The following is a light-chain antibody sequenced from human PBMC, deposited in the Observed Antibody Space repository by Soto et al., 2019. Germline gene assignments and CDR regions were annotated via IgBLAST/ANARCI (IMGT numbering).Light chain of an antibody. CDR3: GTWECSLSAYV. V-gene: IGLV1-51*01. CDR2: DNN. CDR1: SSNIGNNC. Sequence: QSVLTQPPSVSAAPGQKVAISCSGSSSNIGNNCVSWYQQLPGTAPKLLIYDNNKRPSGIPDRFSGSKSGTSATLGITGLQARDEADYYCGTWECSLSAYVFGTGTKLTVL. J-gene: IGLJ1*01.